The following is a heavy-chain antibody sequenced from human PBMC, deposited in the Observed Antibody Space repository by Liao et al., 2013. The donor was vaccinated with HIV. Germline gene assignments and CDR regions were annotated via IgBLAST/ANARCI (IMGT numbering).Heavy chain of an antibody. CDR3: ARGLGTMVRGVITRFDY. V-gene: IGHV4-30-2*01. CDR1: GGSLSSGGSS. CDR2: IYHGGST. J-gene: IGHJ4*02. D-gene: IGHD3-10*01. Sequence: QLQLQESGSGLVKPSQTLSLTCAVSGGSLSSGGSSWSWIRQPPGKGLEWIGYIYHGGSTYYNPSLTSRVTMSVDRSKNQFSLKLSSVTAADTAVYYCARGLGTMVRGVITRFDYWGQGILVTISS.